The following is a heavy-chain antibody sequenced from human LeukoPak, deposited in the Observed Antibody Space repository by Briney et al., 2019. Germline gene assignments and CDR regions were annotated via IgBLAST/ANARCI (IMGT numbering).Heavy chain of an antibody. CDR3: TAWTELYDH. CDR1: GFIFSNAW. J-gene: IGHJ4*02. CDR2: IRSKSDGFTP. V-gene: IGHV3-15*01. D-gene: IGHD1-7*01. Sequence: GGSLRLSCAASGFIFSNAWMSWVRQAPGKGLEWVGRIRSKSDGFTPDYAAPVKGRFIISREDSRDTVYLQMNSLRVEDTAVYYCTAWTELYDHWGQGTRVGVSS.